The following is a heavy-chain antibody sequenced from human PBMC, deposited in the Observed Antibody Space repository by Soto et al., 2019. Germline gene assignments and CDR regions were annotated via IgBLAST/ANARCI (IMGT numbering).Heavy chain of an antibody. CDR2: IYYSGST. CDR3: ARHQYRYYDSSGSIDY. Sequence: SETLSLTCTVSGGSISSYYWSWIRQPPGKGLEWIGYIYYSGSTNYNPSLKSRVTISVDTSKNQFSLKLSSVTAADTAVYYCARHQYRYYDSSGSIDYWGQGTLVTVSS. D-gene: IGHD3-22*01. CDR1: GGSISSYY. J-gene: IGHJ4*02. V-gene: IGHV4-59*08.